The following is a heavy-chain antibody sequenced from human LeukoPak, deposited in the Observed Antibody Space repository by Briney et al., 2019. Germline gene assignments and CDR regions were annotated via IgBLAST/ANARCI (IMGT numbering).Heavy chain of an antibody. CDR3: ARAPNWDYYYFDY. D-gene: IGHD1-7*01. Sequence: GGSLRLSCSASGFTFTTYAMNWVSQAPGKGLEWVSSITSSSIDIYYADSVKGRFTISRDNAKNSLFLQMNRLRAEDTAVYYCARAPNWDYYYFDYWGQGALVTVSS. V-gene: IGHV3-21*01. CDR2: ITSSSIDI. CDR1: GFTFTTYA. J-gene: IGHJ4*02.